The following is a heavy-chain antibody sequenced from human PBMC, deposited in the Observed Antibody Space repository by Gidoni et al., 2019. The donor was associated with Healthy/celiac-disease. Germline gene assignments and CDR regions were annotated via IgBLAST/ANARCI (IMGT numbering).Heavy chain of an antibody. CDR3: ARGPRIAAAVYYFDY. D-gene: IGHD6-13*01. CDR1: GYTFTGYY. CDR2: INPNSCGT. V-gene: IGHV1-2*06. J-gene: IGHJ4*02. Sequence: QVQMVQSGAEVKKPGASVKVSCKASGYTFTGYYMHWVRQAPGQGLEWMGRINPNSCGTNYAQKFQGRVTMTRDTSISTAYMELSRLRSDDTAVYYCARGPRIAAAVYYFDYWGQGTLVTVSS.